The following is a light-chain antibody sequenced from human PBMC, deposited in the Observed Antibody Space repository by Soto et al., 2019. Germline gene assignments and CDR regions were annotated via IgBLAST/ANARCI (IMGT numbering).Light chain of an antibody. CDR1: QSVGTY. V-gene: IGKV3-11*01. CDR3: QQYNDNWPT. Sequence: ENVLTQSPGTLSLSPGERATLSCRASQSVGTYLAWYQQKPGQAPRLLIFDASKRATGIPARFSGSGSGTDFTLTISSLETEDFVVYYCQQYNDNWPTFGQGTKVEIK. J-gene: IGKJ1*01. CDR2: DAS.